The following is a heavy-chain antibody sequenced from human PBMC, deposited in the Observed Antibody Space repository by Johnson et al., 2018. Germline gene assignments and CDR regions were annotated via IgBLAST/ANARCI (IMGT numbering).Heavy chain of an antibody. V-gene: IGHV1-69*18. CDR1: GGTFSDYA. CDR3: ARAGGYSSSWYPLDH. CDR2: IIPIFGSA. Sequence: QVQLVQSGAEVKKPGSSVKVSCKASGGTFSDYAISWVRQAPGQGLEWMGTIIPIFGSANYAQKFQAKVTITAGESASTAYMELSSLTSEDAAMYFCARAGGYSSSWYPLDHWGQGTLVTVSS. D-gene: IGHD6-13*01. J-gene: IGHJ4*02.